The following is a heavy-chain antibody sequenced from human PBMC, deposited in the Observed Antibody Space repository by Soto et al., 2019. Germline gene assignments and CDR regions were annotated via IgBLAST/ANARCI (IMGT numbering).Heavy chain of an antibody. CDR3: ISTLGARFDY. J-gene: IGHJ4*02. CDR1: GYTLTELS. D-gene: IGHD3-3*02. V-gene: IGHV1-24*01. Sequence: ASVKVSCKVSGYTLTELSMHWVRQAPGKGLEWMGGIDPGDGNTTYAQKFQGRVTMTSDTSTSSVYMEVSSLRSEDTAVYYCISTLGARFDYWGQGTLVTVSS. CDR2: IDPGDGNT.